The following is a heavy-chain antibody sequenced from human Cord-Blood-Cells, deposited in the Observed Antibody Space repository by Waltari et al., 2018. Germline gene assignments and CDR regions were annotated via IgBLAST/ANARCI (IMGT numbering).Heavy chain of an antibody. CDR1: GYSISSGYY. J-gene: IGHJ3*02. Sequence: QVQLQESGPGLVKPSETLSLTCAVSGYSISSGYYWGWIRQPPGKGLEWIGSIYHSGSTYYNPSPKSRVTISVDTSKNQFSLKLSSVTAADTAVYYCARDSIAARPVGAFDIWGQGTMVTVSS. V-gene: IGHV4-38-2*02. CDR3: ARDSIAARPVGAFDI. D-gene: IGHD6-6*01. CDR2: IYHSGST.